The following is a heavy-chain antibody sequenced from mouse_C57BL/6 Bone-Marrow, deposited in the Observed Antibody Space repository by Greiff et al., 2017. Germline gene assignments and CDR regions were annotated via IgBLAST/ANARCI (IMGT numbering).Heavy chain of an antibody. D-gene: IGHD2-14*01. J-gene: IGHJ1*03. Sequence: QVQLQQPGAELVKPGASVKMSCKASGYTFTSYWITWVKQRPGQGLEWIGDIYPGSGSTNYNEKFKSKATLTVDTSSSTAYMQLSSLTSEDSAVYYCARPYYRSCGYFDFWGTGTTVTVSA. CDR2: IYPGSGST. CDR3: ARPYYRSCGYFDF. V-gene: IGHV1-55*01. CDR1: GYTFTSYW.